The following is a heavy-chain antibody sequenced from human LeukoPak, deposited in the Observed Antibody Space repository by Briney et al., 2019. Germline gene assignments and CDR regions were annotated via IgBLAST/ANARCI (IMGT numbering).Heavy chain of an antibody. CDR2: ISSSSGYI. J-gene: IGHJ4*02. D-gene: IGHD1-26*01. CDR3: ARIIVGATKAEIDY. CDR1: GFTFSRYS. Sequence: GGSLRLSCAASGFTFSRYSMNWVRQAPGKGLEWVSSISSSSGYIYYADSVRGRFTISRDNAKNSLYLQMNSMRAEGTAVYYCARIIVGATKAEIDYWGQGTLVTVSS. V-gene: IGHV3-21*01.